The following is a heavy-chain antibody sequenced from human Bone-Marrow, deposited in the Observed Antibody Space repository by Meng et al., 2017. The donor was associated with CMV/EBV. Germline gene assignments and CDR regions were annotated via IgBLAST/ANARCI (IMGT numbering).Heavy chain of an antibody. CDR1: VFSLSSRGMG. Sequence: QIHLTDFCPTLVKPTQTLTLTCAFSVFSLSSRGMGVGWIRQPPGKALEWLALMYSNDDKQYSPSLRSRLTITEDTSKNQVVLTMTNMDPKDTATYYCAHRRNLAAAAPGNYFSPWGQGILVTVSS. CDR3: AHRRNLAAAAPGNYFSP. D-gene: IGHD6-13*01. J-gene: IGHJ5*02. CDR2: MYSNDDK. V-gene: IGHV2-5*01.